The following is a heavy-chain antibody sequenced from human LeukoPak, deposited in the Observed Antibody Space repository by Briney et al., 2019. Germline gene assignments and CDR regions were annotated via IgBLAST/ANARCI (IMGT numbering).Heavy chain of an antibody. CDR3: ARGPRDPTEYCSRGTCSPTYDV. CDR2: ISSSGRGI. J-gene: IGHJ4*02. Sequence: SGGSLRLSCAASGFTSSDYEMNWVRQAPGKGLEWVSYISSSGRGIYYADSVKGRFTISRDNAKNSLYLQMNSLRADDTAIYYCARGPRDPTEYCSRGTCSPTYDVWGQGTLVTVSS. D-gene: IGHD2-15*01. V-gene: IGHV3-48*03. CDR1: GFTSSDYE.